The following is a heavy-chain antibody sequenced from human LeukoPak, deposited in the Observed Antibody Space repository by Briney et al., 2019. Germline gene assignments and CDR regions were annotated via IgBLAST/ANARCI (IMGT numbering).Heavy chain of an antibody. V-gene: IGHV3-23*01. D-gene: IGHD6-19*01. J-gene: IGHJ4*02. CDR1: GFSFSSYA. CDR3: ANGIGVAGKGFDY. CDR2: ISGSGGST. Sequence: GGSLRLSCAASGFSFSSYAMSWVRQAPGKGLEWVSGISGSGGSTFYADSVKGRFTISRDNSKNTLYLQMNSLRAEDTAVYYCANGIGVAGKGFDYWGQGTLVTVSS.